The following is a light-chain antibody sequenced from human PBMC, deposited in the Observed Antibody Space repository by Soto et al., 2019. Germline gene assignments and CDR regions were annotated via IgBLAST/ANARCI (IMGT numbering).Light chain of an antibody. V-gene: IGLV2-14*01. CDR1: SSDVGGYNY. CDR2: DVN. CDR3: SSYTSSSTLV. J-gene: IGLJ1*01. Sequence: QSALTQSASVSGSPGQSISTSCTGTSSDVGGYNYVSWYQQHPGKAPKLMIYDVNNRPSGVSDRFSGSKSGNTASLTISGLQAEDEADYYCSSYTSSSTLVFGTGTKLTVL.